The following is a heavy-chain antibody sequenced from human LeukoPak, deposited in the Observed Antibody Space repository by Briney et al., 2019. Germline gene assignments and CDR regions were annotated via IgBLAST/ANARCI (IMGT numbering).Heavy chain of an antibody. CDR3: ARNRYCVVANYNDRDLDY. J-gene: IGHJ4*02. Sequence: GGSLRLSCAASGFTFSTYSLNWVRQAPGKGLEWVSYISSSSGTLYYADSVKGRFTISRDNAKSSLYLQMNSLRDEDTAVYFCARNRYCVVANYNDRDLDYWGQGTLVTVSS. D-gene: IGHD2-15*01. CDR2: ISSSSGTL. V-gene: IGHV3-48*02. CDR1: GFTFSTYS.